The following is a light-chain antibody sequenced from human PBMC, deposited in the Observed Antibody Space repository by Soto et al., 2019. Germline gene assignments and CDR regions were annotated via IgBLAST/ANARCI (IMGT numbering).Light chain of an antibody. CDR2: EVS. CDR3: CSYAGTFVV. V-gene: IGLV2-11*01. Sequence: QSALTQPRSVAGSPGQSVTISCTGTSSDVGRYNYVSWYQQHPGKAPKVMIYEVSNRPSGVPDRFSGSKSGNTASLTISGLQAEDEADYYCCSYAGTFVVFGGGTKLTVL. J-gene: IGLJ2*01. CDR1: SSDVGRYNY.